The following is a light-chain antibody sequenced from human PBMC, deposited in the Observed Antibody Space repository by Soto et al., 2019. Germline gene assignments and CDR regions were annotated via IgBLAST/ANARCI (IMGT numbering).Light chain of an antibody. CDR3: QQSYSTPG. Sequence: DIQMTQSPSPLSASVGDRVTITCRASQSISSYLNWYQQKPGKAPKLLIYAASSLQSGVPSRFSGSGSGTDFTLTISSLQPEDFATYYCQQSYSTPGFGPGTKVDIK. V-gene: IGKV1-39*01. CDR1: QSISSY. CDR2: AAS. J-gene: IGKJ3*01.